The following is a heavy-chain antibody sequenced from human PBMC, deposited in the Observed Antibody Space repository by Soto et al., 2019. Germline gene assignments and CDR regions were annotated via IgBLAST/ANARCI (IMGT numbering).Heavy chain of an antibody. CDR1: GGSISSSSYY. V-gene: IGHV4-39*01. Sequence: SETLSLTCTVSGGSISSSSYYWGWIRQPPGKGLEWIGSIYYSGSTYYNPSLKSRITISVDTSKNQFYLKLSSVTAADTAVYYCARHTTVLLWFGELIGWFDPWGQGTLVTVSS. J-gene: IGHJ5*02. CDR2: IYYSGST. D-gene: IGHD3-10*01. CDR3: ARHTTVLLWFGELIGWFDP.